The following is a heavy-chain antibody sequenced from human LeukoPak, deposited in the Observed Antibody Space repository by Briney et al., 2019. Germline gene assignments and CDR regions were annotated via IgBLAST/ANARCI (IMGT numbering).Heavy chain of an antibody. CDR3: ATEFFYRYDSSGLLDY. CDR2: IYSGGST. Sequence: GGSLRFSCAASGFTVSSNYMSWVRQAPGKGLEWVSVIYSGGSTYYADSVKGRFTISRDSAKNSLFLQMNSLRAEDTAVYYCATEFFYRYDSSGLLDYWGQGTLVTVSS. J-gene: IGHJ4*02. V-gene: IGHV3-53*01. D-gene: IGHD3-22*01. CDR1: GFTVSSNY.